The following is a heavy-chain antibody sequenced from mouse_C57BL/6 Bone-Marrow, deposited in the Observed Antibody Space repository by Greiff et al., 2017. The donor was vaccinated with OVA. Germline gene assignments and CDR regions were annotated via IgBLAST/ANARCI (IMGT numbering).Heavy chain of an antibody. D-gene: IGHD2-1*01. CDR2: INPSSGYT. Sequence: LVESGAELAKPGASVKLSCKASGYTFTSYWMHWVKQRPGQGLEWIGYINPSSGYTKYNQKFKDKAALTADKSSSTAYMQLSSLTYEDSAVYYCAREEASTMALMDYWGQGTSVTVSS. J-gene: IGHJ4*01. CDR1: GYTFTSYW. V-gene: IGHV1-7*01. CDR3: AREEASTMALMDY.